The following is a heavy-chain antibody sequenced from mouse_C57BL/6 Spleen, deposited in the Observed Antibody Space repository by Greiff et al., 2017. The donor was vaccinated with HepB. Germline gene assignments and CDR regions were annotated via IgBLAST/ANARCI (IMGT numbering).Heavy chain of an antibody. J-gene: IGHJ2*01. CDR1: GFTFGGIA. CDR2: IREGGSTT. CDR3: ARDVGLRRRPYFDY. V-gene: IGHV5-4*01. D-gene: IGHD2-4*01. Sequence: EVMLVESGGGLGNLGGPLNLPGAALGFTFGGIALFGVGQTPEKGREWAATIREGGSTTYYPDNVKGRFTISRDNAKNNLYLQMSNLKSEDTAMYYCARDVGLRRRPYFDYWGQGTTLTVSS.